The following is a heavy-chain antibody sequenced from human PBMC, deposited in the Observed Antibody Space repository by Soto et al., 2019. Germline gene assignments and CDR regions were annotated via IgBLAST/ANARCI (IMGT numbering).Heavy chain of an antibody. J-gene: IGHJ5*02. CDR3: ARAFLPPVDFDP. V-gene: IGHV4-30-2*01. CDR1: GGSISSGGYS. CDR2: IYHSGST. Sequence: SETLSLTCAVSGGSISSGGYSWSWIRQPPGKGLEWIGYIYHSGSTYYNPSLKSRVTISVDRSKNQFSLKLSSVTAADTAVYYCARAFLPPVDFDPWGQGTLVTVSS.